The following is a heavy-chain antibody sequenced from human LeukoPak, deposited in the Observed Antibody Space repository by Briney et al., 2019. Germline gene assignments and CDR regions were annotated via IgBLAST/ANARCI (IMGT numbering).Heavy chain of an antibody. J-gene: IGHJ4*02. Sequence: PGGSLRLSCAASGFIFSSYGMHWVRQAPGKGLEWVAVVSYDGSSKYYADSVKGRFTISRDNSENTLYLQMNSLRAEDTAVYHCTKEHYYGSGSYPEYWGQGVLVTVSS. D-gene: IGHD3-10*01. CDR2: VSYDGSSK. CDR3: TKEHYYGSGSYPEY. V-gene: IGHV3-30*18. CDR1: GFIFSSYG.